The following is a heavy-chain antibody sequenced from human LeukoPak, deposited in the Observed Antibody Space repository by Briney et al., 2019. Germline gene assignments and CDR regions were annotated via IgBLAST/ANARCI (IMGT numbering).Heavy chain of an antibody. D-gene: IGHD3-22*01. CDR2: ISSSSSTI. V-gene: IGHV3-48*04. Sequence: PGGSLRLSCAASGFTFSSYSMNWVRQAPGKGLEWVSYISSSSSTIYYADSVKGRFTISRDNAKNSLYLQMNSLRAEDTAVYYCARNPPNYYDSSGYPDYWGQGTLVIVSS. CDR3: ARNPPNYYDSSGYPDY. CDR1: GFTFSSYS. J-gene: IGHJ4*02.